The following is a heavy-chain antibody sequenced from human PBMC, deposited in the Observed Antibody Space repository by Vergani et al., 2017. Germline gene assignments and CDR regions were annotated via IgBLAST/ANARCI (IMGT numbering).Heavy chain of an antibody. CDR1: GGSFSGYY. J-gene: IGHJ4*02. CDR3: AKDPTGTVGGAFDY. CDR2: INHSGST. Sequence: QVQLQQWGAGLLKPSETLSLTCAVYGGSFSGYYWSWIRQPPGKGLEWIGEINHSGSTNYNPSLKSRVTISVDTSKNQFSLKLSSVTAADTAVYYCAKDPTGTVGGAFDYGGQGRLGTVAS. D-gene: IGHD6-19*01. V-gene: IGHV4-34*01.